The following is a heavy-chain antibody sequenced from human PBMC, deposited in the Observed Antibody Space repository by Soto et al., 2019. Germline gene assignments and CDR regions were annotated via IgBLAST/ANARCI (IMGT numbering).Heavy chain of an antibody. CDR1: GFTFSNAW. V-gene: IGHV3-15*01. J-gene: IGHJ4*02. CDR3: TTDVAFTYPFDY. CDR2: IKSKTDAGTT. D-gene: IGHD3-16*01. Sequence: PGGSLRLSCAASGFTFSNAWVSWVRQAPGQGLKWVGRIKSKTDAGTTDYAAPVKGRFTISRDDSNNTLYLQMNSLKTEDTAVYYGTTDVAFTYPFDYWGQGTLVTVSS.